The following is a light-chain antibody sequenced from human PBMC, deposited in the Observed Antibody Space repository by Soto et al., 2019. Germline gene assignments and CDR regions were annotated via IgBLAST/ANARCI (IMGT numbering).Light chain of an antibody. CDR3: NSYTLSKTVI. Sequence: QPALTQPASVSGSPGQSITISCSGTSSDVGAHDFVSWYQHHPDKAPKVIIFEVTKRPSGVSNRFSGSKTGNTASLTISGLQAEDEADYYCNSYTLSKTVIFGGGTKLTVL. J-gene: IGLJ2*01. V-gene: IGLV2-14*01. CDR2: EVT. CDR1: SSDVGAHDF.